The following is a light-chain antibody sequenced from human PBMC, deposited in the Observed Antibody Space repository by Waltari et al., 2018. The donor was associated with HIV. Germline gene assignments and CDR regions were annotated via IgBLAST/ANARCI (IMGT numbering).Light chain of an antibody. CDR3: QQYGSSFLT. CDR2: GTS. V-gene: IGKV3-20*01. J-gene: IGKJ3*01. Sequence: VLTQSPATLSLSPGERATLSCRASRSVDSNYLAWYQQRPGQTPRLLIYGTSNRATGIPDRFTGGGSGVDFTLSISSLEPDDFAVYYCQQYGSSFLTFGPGTKVEI. CDR1: RSVDSNY.